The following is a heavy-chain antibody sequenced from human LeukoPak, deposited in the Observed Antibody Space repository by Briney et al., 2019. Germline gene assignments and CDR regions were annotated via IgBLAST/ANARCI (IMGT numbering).Heavy chain of an antibody. Sequence: SETQSLTCAVYGGSFSGYYWSWIRQPPGKGLEWIGEINHSGSTNYNPSLESRVTISVDTSKNQFSLKLSSVTAADTAVYYCARLYGSGSYLGNDYWGQGTLVTVSS. V-gene: IGHV4-34*01. J-gene: IGHJ4*02. CDR1: GGSFSGYY. D-gene: IGHD3-10*01. CDR3: ARLYGSGSYLGNDY. CDR2: INHSGST.